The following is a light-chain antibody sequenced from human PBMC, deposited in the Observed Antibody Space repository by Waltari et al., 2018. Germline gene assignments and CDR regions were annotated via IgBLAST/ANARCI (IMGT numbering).Light chain of an antibody. Sequence: EIVMTQSPATLSVSPGERATLSCRASQSGSSNLAWYQHKPGQAPRHRIYGASTRATGIPARFSGSGSGTDFTLTISSLQSEDFALYYWQQYNKWPPWAFGQGTKVEIK. J-gene: IGKJ1*01. CDR3: QQYNKWPPWA. CDR1: QSGSSN. V-gene: IGKV3-15*01. CDR2: GAS.